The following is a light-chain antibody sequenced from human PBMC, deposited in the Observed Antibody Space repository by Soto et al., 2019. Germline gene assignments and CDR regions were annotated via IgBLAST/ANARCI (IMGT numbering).Light chain of an antibody. J-gene: IGLJ1*01. CDR2: KDS. Sequence: SSELTQPPSVSVSPGQTARITCSGAALPKQYAYWYQQKPGQAPVLVIYKDSERPSGITERFSGSSSGTTVTLTISGVQAEDEDDYYCQSADSSGTYYVFGTGTKLTVL. CDR1: ALPKQY. V-gene: IGLV3-25*03. CDR3: QSADSSGTYYV.